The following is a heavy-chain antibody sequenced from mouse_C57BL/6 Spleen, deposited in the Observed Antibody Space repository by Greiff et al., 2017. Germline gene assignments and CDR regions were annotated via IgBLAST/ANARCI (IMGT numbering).Heavy chain of an antibody. D-gene: IGHD2-4*01. Sequence: VQLQQPGAELVKPGASVKMSCKASGYTFTSYWITWVKQRPGQGLEWIGDIYPGSGSTNYNEKFKSKATLTVDTSSSTAYMQLSSLTSEDSAVYYCALIYYDYDPFDYWGQGTTLTVSS. J-gene: IGHJ2*01. CDR3: ALIYYDYDPFDY. V-gene: IGHV1-55*01. CDR1: GYTFTSYW. CDR2: IYPGSGST.